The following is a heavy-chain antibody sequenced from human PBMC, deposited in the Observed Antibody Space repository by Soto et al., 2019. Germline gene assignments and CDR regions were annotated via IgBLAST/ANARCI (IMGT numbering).Heavy chain of an antibody. CDR2: IWYDGSDE. Sequence: GGSLRLSCAASGFTFSSYGMHWVRQAPGKGLEWVAVIWYDGSDEYYADSVKGRFTISRDNVKNTLYLQMNSLRAEDTAVYYCAREGLVLATTCYYFDYWGQGTLVTVSS. V-gene: IGHV3-33*01. J-gene: IGHJ4*02. CDR3: AREGLVLATTCYYFDY. CDR1: GFTFSSYG. D-gene: IGHD1-1*01.